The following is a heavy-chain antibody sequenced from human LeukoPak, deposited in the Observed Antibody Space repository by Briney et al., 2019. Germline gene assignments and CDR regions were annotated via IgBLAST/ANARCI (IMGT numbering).Heavy chain of an antibody. CDR1: GFTFSIYD. D-gene: IGHD2-2*01. CDR3: ARLESNIVVVPA. V-gene: IGHV3-21*01. Sequence: GGSLRLSCAASGFTFSIYDMNWVRQAPGKGLEWVSSISSSSSYIYYADSVKGRFTISRDNAKNSPYLQMNSLRAEDTAVYYCARLESNIVVVPAWGQGTLVTVSS. CDR2: ISSSSSYI. J-gene: IGHJ1*01.